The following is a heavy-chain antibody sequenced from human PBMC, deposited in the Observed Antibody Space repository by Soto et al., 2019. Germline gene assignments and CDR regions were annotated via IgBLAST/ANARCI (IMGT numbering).Heavy chain of an antibody. D-gene: IGHD1-26*01. J-gene: IGHJ2*01. CDR2: ISYDGSNK. V-gene: IGHV3-30*18. CDR3: AKDFTWGELLDWYFDL. CDR1: GFTFSSYG. Sequence: VQLVESGGGVVQPGRSLRLSCAASGFTFSSYGMHWVRQAPGKGLEWVAVISYDGSNKYYADSVKGRFTISRDNSKNTLYLQMNSLRAEDTAVYYCAKDFTWGELLDWYFDLWGRGTLVTVSS.